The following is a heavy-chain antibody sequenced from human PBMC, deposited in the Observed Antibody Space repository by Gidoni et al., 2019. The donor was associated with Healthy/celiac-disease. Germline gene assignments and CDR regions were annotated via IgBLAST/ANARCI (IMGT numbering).Heavy chain of an antibody. CDR1: GYTFTGYY. J-gene: IGHJ5*02. CDR2: INPNSGGT. D-gene: IGHD3-3*01. CDR3: ARSYYDFWSGYYPNWFDP. Sequence: QVQLVQSGAEVKKPGASVTVSCKASGYTFTGYYMHWWRQAPGQGLEWMGWINPNSGGTNYAQKVQGWVTMTRDTYISTAYMELSRLRSDDTAVYYCARSYYDFWSGYYPNWFDPWGQGTLVTVSS. V-gene: IGHV1-2*04.